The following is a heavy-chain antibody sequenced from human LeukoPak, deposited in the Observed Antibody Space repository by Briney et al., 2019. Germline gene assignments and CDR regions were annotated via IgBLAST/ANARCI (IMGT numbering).Heavy chain of an antibody. CDR2: INSDGSYI. CDR1: GFTFSNAW. J-gene: IGHJ3*02. D-gene: IGHD3-10*01. V-gene: IGHV3-74*01. Sequence: GGSLRLSCAASGFTFSNAWMHWVRQAPGKGLVWVSRINSDGSYINYVDSVKGRFTISRDNAKNTLYQQMNSLRAEDTAVYYCGRGFDMWGQGTMVTVSS. CDR3: GRGFDM.